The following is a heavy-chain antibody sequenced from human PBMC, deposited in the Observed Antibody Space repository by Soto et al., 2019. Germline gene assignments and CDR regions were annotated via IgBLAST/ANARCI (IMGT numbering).Heavy chain of an antibody. CDR2: ISSSSSYI. V-gene: IGHV3-21*01. Sequence: EVQLVESGGGLVKPGGSLRLSCAASGFTFSSYSMNWVRQAPGKGLEWVSSISSSSSYIYYADSVKGRFTISRDNAKNSLYLQMNSLRAEDTAVYYCARVPYYDIRGDYCDYWGQGTLGTVSS. D-gene: IGHD3-9*01. J-gene: IGHJ4*02. CDR1: GFTFSSYS. CDR3: ARVPYYDIRGDYCDY.